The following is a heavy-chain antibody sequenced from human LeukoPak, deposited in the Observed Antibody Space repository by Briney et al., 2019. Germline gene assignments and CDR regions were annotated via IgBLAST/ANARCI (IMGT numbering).Heavy chain of an antibody. V-gene: IGHV4-4*07. CDR3: ARAIGVYAFDV. CDR2: LNNGGDT. Sequence: SETPSLTCTVSGGSIDNFYWSWIRQPAGKGLEWIGRLNNGGDTNYSPSLRSRVTISVDTSKNHFSLILSSVTVADTAMYYCARAIGVYAFDVWGQGTMVTVSS. CDR1: GGSIDNFY. J-gene: IGHJ3*01. D-gene: IGHD2-2*02.